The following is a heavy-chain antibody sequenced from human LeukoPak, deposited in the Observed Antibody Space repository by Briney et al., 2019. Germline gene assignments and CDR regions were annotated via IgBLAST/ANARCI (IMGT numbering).Heavy chain of an antibody. D-gene: IGHD6-6*01. V-gene: IGHV3-23*01. Sequence: GGSLRLSCAASGFTFSSYAMSWIRQAPGKGLEWVSAISRSGSSTYFADSVKGRFTISRDNSKNTLYLQMNSLRAEDTAVYYCARGGAVRPDYWGQGTLVTVSS. J-gene: IGHJ4*02. CDR1: GFTFSSYA. CDR3: ARGGAVRPDY. CDR2: ISRSGSST.